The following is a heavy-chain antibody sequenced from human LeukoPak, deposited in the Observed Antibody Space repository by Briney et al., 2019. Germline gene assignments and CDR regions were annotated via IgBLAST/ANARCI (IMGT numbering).Heavy chain of an antibody. CDR1: GFTFTKNA. Sequence: GGSLRLSCAASGFTFTKNAMSWVRQAPGKGLEWVSIISGGAYSTYYADSVKGRFTISRDSSKSTVYLQMNSLRAEDTAVYYCVRDGPYSFGSGTYFYYFDYWGQGTLVTVSS. CDR2: ISGGAYST. CDR3: VRDGPYSFGSGTYFYYFDY. J-gene: IGHJ4*02. V-gene: IGHV3-23*01. D-gene: IGHD3-10*01.